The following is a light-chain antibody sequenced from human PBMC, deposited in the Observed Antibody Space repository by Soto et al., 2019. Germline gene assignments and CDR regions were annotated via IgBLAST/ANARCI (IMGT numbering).Light chain of an antibody. J-gene: IGKJ5*01. CDR3: QQRKSWPAIT. CDR1: QSVSSY. CDR2: DAS. Sequence: ENGLTQSPDTLSFSPGERATPSCRASQSVSSYLAWYQQKPGQAPRLLIYDASNRATGIPARFSGSGSGTDFTLTISSLEPEDFAVYYCQQRKSWPAITFGQGTRLEIK. V-gene: IGKV3-11*01.